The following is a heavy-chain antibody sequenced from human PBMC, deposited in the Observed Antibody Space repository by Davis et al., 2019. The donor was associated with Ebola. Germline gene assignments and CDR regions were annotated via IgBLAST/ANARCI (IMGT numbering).Heavy chain of an antibody. CDR3: ARVERIQLYYFDY. V-gene: IGHV3-11*06. CDR2: ISSSSSYT. D-gene: IGHD5-18*01. Sequence: PGGSLRLSCAASGFTFSDYYMSWIRQAPGKGLEWVSYISSSSSYTNYADSVKGRFTISRDNAKNSLYLQMNSLRAEDTAVYYCARVERIQLYYFDYWGQGTLVTVSS. J-gene: IGHJ4*02. CDR1: GFTFSDYY.